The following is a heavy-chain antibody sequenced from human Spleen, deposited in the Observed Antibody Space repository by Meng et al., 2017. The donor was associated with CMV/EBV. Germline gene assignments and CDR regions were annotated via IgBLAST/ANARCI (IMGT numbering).Heavy chain of an antibody. CDR2: IRYDGSNK. Sequence: GESLKISCAASGFTFSSYGMHWVRQAPGKGLEWVAFIRYDGSNKYYADSVKGRFTISRDNSKNTLYLQMNSLRAEDTAVYYCARVPSGYYGMDVWGQGTTVTVSS. CDR1: GFTFSSYG. CDR3: ARVPSGYYGMDV. V-gene: IGHV3-30*02. D-gene: IGHD3-10*01. J-gene: IGHJ6*02.